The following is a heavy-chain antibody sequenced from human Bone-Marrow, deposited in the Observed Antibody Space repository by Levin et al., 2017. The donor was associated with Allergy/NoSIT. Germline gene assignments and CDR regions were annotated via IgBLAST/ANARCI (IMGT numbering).Heavy chain of an antibody. J-gene: IGHJ3*01. D-gene: IGHD3-22*01. CDR2: IDWDDDT. Sequence: QTLSLTCTFSGWSLTSGFCLIWIRQPPGKALEWLALIDWDDDTYYNTFLKSRLTLSRDTSRNSVVLTMTNMDPLDTATYYCARFNYYDSTGSTLKALDVWGQGTLVTVSA. V-gene: IGHV2-70*01. CDR3: ARFNYYDSTGSTLKALDV. CDR1: GWSLTSGFC.